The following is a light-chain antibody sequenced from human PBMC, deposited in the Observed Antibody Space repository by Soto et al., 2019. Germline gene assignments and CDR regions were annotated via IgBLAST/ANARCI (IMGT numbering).Light chain of an antibody. CDR2: AAS. V-gene: IGKV1-9*01. CDR3: KYYNSYPHT. CDR1: QAISTY. Sequence: DIQLPQSPSFLSASVGDRVTITCRASQAISTYLAWYQQTPGRAPKVLVYAASTLQSGVPSRFSGSGSGTKFPLTISSLQPEDFATYYCKYYNSYPHTFGQGTKLEI. J-gene: IGKJ2*01.